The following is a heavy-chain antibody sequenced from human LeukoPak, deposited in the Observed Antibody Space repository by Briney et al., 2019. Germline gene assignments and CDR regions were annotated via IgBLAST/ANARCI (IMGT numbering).Heavy chain of an antibody. CDR2: INPSGGST. Sequence: ASVTVSFTASGYTFTSYYMHWVRQAPGQGLGLMGIINPSGGSTSYAQKFQGRGTITRDTSTSTVYMELSSLRSEHTDVYYCARVGPGGDYWGQGPLVTVSS. CDR1: GYTFTSYY. CDR3: ARVGPGGDY. V-gene: IGHV1-46*01. J-gene: IGHJ4*02. D-gene: IGHD3-10*01.